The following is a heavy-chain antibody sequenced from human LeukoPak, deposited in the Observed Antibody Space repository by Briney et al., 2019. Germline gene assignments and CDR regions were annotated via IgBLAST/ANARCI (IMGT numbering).Heavy chain of an antibody. J-gene: IGHJ3*02. V-gene: IGHV3-48*03. Sequence: GGSLRLSCAASGFTFSSYEMNWVRQAPGKGLEWVSYISSSGSNIYYADSVKGRFTISRDNAKNSLYLQMNSLRAEDTAVYYCARDQGELLHLQDAFDIWGQGTMVTVSS. CDR1: GFTFSSYE. D-gene: IGHD1-26*01. CDR3: ARDQGELLHLQDAFDI. CDR2: ISSSGSNI.